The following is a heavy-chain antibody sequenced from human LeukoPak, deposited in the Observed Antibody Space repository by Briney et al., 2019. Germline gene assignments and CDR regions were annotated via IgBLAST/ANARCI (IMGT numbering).Heavy chain of an antibody. V-gene: IGHV3-74*01. Sequence: GGSLRLSCAASGFTFSSSWMHWVRQAPGKGLVWVSRINGDGSSTSYADSVKGRFTISRDNAKNTLYLQMNSLRAEDTAVYYCARDRGYVMDVWGQGTTVTVSS. CDR3: ARDRGYVMDV. CDR2: INGDGSST. J-gene: IGHJ6*02. CDR1: GFTFSSSW. D-gene: IGHD5-24*01.